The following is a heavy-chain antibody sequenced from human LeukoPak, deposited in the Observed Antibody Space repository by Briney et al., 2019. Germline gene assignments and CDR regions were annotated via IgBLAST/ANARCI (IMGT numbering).Heavy chain of an antibody. J-gene: IGHJ4*02. Sequence: GGSLRLSCAASGFTFSSYGMHWVRQAPGKGLEWVAFIRYDGSNKYYADSVKGRFTISRDNSKNTLYLQMNSLRAEDTAVYYCTRGLGDGYNYGFWGQGTLVTVSS. D-gene: IGHD5-24*01. CDR1: GFTFSSYG. CDR3: TRGLGDGYNYGF. V-gene: IGHV3-30*02. CDR2: IRYDGSNK.